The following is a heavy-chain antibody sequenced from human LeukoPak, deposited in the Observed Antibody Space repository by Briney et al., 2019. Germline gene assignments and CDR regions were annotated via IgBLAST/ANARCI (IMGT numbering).Heavy chain of an antibody. CDR1: GGSISSGGYY. CDR2: IYYSGST. CDR3: ARAYSSSSFDY. D-gene: IGHD6-6*01. V-gene: IGHV4-31*03. Sequence: PSETLSLTCIVSGGSISSGGYYWSWIRQHPGKGLEWIGYIYYSGSTYYNSSLKSRVTISLDTSKNQFSLQLSSVTAADTAVYYCARAYSSSSFDYWGQGTLVTVSS. J-gene: IGHJ4*02.